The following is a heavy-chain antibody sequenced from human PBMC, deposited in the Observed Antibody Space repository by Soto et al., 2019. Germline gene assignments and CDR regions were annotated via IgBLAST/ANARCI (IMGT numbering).Heavy chain of an antibody. D-gene: IGHD2-2*01. CDR1: GFTFSDYY. CDR3: ARDPEAKYQLDGY. V-gene: IGHV3-11*01. Sequence: PGGSLRLSCAASGFTFSDYYMSWIRQAPGKGLEWVSYISSSGSTIYYADSVKGRFTIPRDNAKNSLYLQMNSLRAEDTAVYYCARDPEAKYQLDGYWGQGTLVTVSS. J-gene: IGHJ4*02. CDR2: ISSSGSTI.